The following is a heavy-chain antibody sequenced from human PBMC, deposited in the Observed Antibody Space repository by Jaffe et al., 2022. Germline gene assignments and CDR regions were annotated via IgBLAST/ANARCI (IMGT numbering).Heavy chain of an antibody. D-gene: IGHD6-13*01. J-gene: IGHJ1*01. Sequence: QVQLQESGPGLVKPSETLSLTCTVSGSSMSPYYWSWIRQSPGKGLEWIGYIYYTGSTSYNPSLKSRVTISVDTSKNQFSLNLTSVTAADTAVFYCARGAPTSSWSQYFQLWGQGTLVTVSS. CDR2: IYYTGST. CDR3: ARGAPTSSWSQYFQL. V-gene: IGHV4-59*01. CDR1: GSSMSPYY.